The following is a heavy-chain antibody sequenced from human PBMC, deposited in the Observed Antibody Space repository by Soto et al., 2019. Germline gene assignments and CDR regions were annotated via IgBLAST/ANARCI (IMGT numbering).Heavy chain of an antibody. CDR1: GYSFTSYW. J-gene: IGHJ5*02. CDR2: IDPSDSYT. Sequence: GESLKISCKGSGYSFTSYWISWVRQMPGKGLEWMGRIDPSDSYTNYSPSFQGHVTISADKSISTAYLQWSSLKASDTAMYYCARLIVLVPAAPEYNWFDPWGQGTLVTVSS. D-gene: IGHD2-2*01. CDR3: ARLIVLVPAAPEYNWFDP. V-gene: IGHV5-10-1*01.